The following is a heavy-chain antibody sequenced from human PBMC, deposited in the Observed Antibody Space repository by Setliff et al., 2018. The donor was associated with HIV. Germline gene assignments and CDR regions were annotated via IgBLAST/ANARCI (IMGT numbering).Heavy chain of an antibody. V-gene: IGHV4-4*07. J-gene: IGHJ5*02. CDR1: GGSITSYY. Sequence: PSETLSLTCTVSGGSITSYYWSWIRQPAGKGLEWFGRIYISGSTNYNPSFESRVTMSIDTSKNQFSLKLSSVTAADTAVYYCARGPRRAGTPRGWFDPWGQGTLVTVSS. D-gene: IGHD1-1*01. CDR2: IYISGST. CDR3: ARGPRRAGTPRGWFDP.